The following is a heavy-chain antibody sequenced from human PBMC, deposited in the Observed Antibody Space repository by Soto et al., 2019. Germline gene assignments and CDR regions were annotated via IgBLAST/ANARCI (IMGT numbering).Heavy chain of an antibody. D-gene: IGHD2-21*01. V-gene: IGHV3-53*01. Sequence: WGSLRLFCAASGFNVKTTYMTWVRQAPGEGLEWVSVIHNSGATYYADSVKGRFTISKDNSKNTVYLQMSSLRAEDTAMYYCPRDYSYSYPAWRQGTLVTVSS. CDR3: PRDYSYSYPA. CDR1: GFNVKTTY. J-gene: IGHJ1*01. CDR2: IHNSGAT.